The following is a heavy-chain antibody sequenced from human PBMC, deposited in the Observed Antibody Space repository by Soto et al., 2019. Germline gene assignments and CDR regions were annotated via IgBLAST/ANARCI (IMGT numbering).Heavy chain of an antibody. CDR1: GGSVTSDDYY. J-gene: IGHJ4*02. V-gene: IGHV4-30-4*01. CDR3: AKVLSKNYYYPFDF. CDR2: IYYTGRT. D-gene: IGHD3-10*01. Sequence: PSETLSLTCTVSGGSVTSDDYYWTWIRQPPGEGLEWIGYIYYTGRTHYNPSLQSRLTISIDTSKNQFSLNLNRLSAEDTATYYCAKVLSKNYYYPFDFWGQGTQVTVAS.